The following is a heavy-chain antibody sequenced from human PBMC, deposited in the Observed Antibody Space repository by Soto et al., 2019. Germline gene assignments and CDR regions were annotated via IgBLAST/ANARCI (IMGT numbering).Heavy chain of an antibody. V-gene: IGHV1-18*01. CDR3: ARDPHEYWTSYWFDP. CDR2: ISAYDDKT. Sequence: ASVKFSCKASGYNFNIYGINWVRQAPGQGLELMGWISAYDDKTTYAEKFQGRVTMTTDASTSTAYMELRSLRSDDTAVYYCARDPHEYWTSYWFDPWGQGTLVTVSS. CDR1: GYNFNIYG. D-gene: IGHD3-3*01. J-gene: IGHJ5*02.